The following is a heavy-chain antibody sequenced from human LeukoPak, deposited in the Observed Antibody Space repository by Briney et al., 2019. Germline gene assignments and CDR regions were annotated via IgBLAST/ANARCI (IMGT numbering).Heavy chain of an antibody. V-gene: IGHV3-30-3*01. CDR3: ARPSGEFGAVIGYYGMDV. J-gene: IGHJ6*02. Sequence: GGSLRLSCAASGFTFSSYAMSWVRQAPGKGLEWVAVISYDGSNKYYADSVKGRFTISRDNSKNTLYLQMNSLRAEDTAVYYCARPSGEFGAVIGYYGMDVWGQGTTVTVSS. CDR2: ISYDGSNK. CDR1: GFTFSSYA. D-gene: IGHD3-3*01.